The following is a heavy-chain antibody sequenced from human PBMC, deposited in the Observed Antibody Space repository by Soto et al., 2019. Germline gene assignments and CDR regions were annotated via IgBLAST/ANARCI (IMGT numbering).Heavy chain of an antibody. D-gene: IGHD3-22*01. Sequence: QVQLVESGGGVVQPGRSLRLSCAASGFTFSSYGMHWVRQAPGKGLEWVAVIWYDGSNKYYADSVKGRFTIPRDNSKNTLYLQMNSLRAEDTAVYYCARDYDSSGYPRYYFDYWGQGTLVTVSS. CDR1: GFTFSSYG. CDR3: ARDYDSSGYPRYYFDY. CDR2: IWYDGSNK. V-gene: IGHV3-33*01. J-gene: IGHJ4*02.